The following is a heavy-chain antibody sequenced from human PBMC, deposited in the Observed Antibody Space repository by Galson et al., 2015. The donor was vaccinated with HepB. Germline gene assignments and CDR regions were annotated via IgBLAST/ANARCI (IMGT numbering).Heavy chain of an antibody. CDR3: ARHADDGQADF. CDR1: GYTFMNYW. Sequence: QSGAEVKIPGESLTISCKGSGYTFMNYWITWVRQMPGKGLEWMGRIDPSNSYTNFRPAFQGHVTISVDKSTSTAYLQWNSLKASDTAMDYCARHADDGQADFWGQGTLVTVSS. D-gene: IGHD3-3*01. V-gene: IGHV5-10-1*01. CDR2: IDPSNSYT. J-gene: IGHJ4*02.